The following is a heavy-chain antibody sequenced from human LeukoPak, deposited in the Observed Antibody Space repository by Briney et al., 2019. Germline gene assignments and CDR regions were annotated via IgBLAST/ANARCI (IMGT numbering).Heavy chain of an antibody. CDR3: AREGGDSYGPNPLDY. D-gene: IGHD5-18*01. V-gene: IGHV3-21*01. CDR1: GFTFSSYS. CDR2: ISSSSSYI. J-gene: IGHJ4*02. Sequence: PGGALRLSCAASGFTFSSYSMNWVRQAPGKGLEWVSSISSSSSYIYYADSVKGRFTISRDNAKNSLYLQMNSLRAEDRAVYYCAREGGDSYGPNPLDYWGQGTLVTVSS.